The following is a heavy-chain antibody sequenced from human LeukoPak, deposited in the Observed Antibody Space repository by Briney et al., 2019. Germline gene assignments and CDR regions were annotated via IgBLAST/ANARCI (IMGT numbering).Heavy chain of an antibody. Sequence: SVKVSCKASGGTFSSYAISWVRQAPGQGLEWMGGIIPIFGTANYAQKFQGRVTIAADESTSTAYMELSSLRSEDTAVYYCARAGDSSGYNHDYWGQGTLVTVSS. CDR3: ARAGDSSGYNHDY. J-gene: IGHJ4*02. V-gene: IGHV1-69*13. CDR2: IIPIFGTA. CDR1: GGTFSSYA. D-gene: IGHD3-22*01.